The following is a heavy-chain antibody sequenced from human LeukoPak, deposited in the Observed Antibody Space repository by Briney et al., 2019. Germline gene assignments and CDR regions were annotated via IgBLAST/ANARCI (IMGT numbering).Heavy chain of an antibody. Sequence: PGGSLRLSCAASGFTFNSYSMHWVRQAPGKGLEWVAVISSDASITYYADSVKGRFTVSRDNSKDTLYLQMNSLRAEDTAVYYCAKVSSGLVRDFDYWGQGTLVTVSS. CDR3: AKVSSGLVRDFDY. D-gene: IGHD6-19*01. CDR2: ISSDASIT. V-gene: IGHV3-30*04. J-gene: IGHJ4*02. CDR1: GFTFNSYS.